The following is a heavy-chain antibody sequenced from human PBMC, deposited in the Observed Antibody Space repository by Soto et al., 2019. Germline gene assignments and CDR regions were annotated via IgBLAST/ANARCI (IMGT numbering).Heavy chain of an antibody. J-gene: IGHJ4*02. CDR3: ARDLRAVAYRPLYYFDY. CDR1: GYPFTGYY. CDR2: INPNSGGT. V-gene: IGHV1-2*04. Sequence: GSSVKVSCNASGYPFTGYYMHWVRQAPGQGLEWMGWINPNSGGTNYAQKFQGWVTMTRDTSISTAYMELSRLRSDDTAVYYCARDLRAVAYRPLYYFDYWGQGTLVTVSS. D-gene: IGHD6-19*01.